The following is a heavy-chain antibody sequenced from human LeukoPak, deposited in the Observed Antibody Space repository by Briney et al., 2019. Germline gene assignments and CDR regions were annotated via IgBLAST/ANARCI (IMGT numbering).Heavy chain of an antibody. J-gene: IGHJ5*02. CDR2: FDPEDGET. V-gene: IGHV1-24*01. Sequence: GASVKVSCKVSGYALTELSMHWVRQAPGKGLEWMGGFDPEDGETIYAQKFQGRVTITADKSTSTAYMELSSLRSEDTAVYYCARGVFLEDIVLMVYAFGWFDPWGQGTLVTVSS. CDR1: GYALTELS. CDR3: ARGVFLEDIVLMVYAFGWFDP. D-gene: IGHD2-8*01.